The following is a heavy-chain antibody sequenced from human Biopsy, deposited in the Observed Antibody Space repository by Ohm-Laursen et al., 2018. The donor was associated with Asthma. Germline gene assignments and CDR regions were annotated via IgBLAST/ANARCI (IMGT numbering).Heavy chain of an antibody. CDR1: GYTFISYA. V-gene: IGHV1-3*01. Sequence: GASVKVSCKASGYTFISYAIHWVRQAPGQRLEWMGWINAGDGNTKYSQKFQGRVTITRDSSASTDYMDLRSLRSEDTAMYYCARTYYDFLTGQVNDAFALWGQGTMVTVSS. CDR3: ARTYYDFLTGQVNDAFAL. CDR2: INAGDGNT. D-gene: IGHD3-9*01. J-gene: IGHJ3*01.